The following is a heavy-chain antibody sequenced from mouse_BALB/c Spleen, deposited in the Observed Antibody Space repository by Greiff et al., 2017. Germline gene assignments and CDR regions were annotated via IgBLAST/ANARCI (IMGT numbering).Heavy chain of an antibody. CDR3: ARSTMITTQGYAMDY. CDR1: GYTFTSYW. J-gene: IGHJ4*01. Sequence: QVQLKQPGAELVKPGASVKLSCKASGYTFTSYWMHWVKQRPGQGLEWIGEINPSNGRTNYNEKFKSKATLTVDKSSSTAYMQLSSLTSEDSAVYYCARSTMITTQGYAMDYWGQGTSVTVSS. CDR2: INPSNGRT. V-gene: IGHV1S81*02. D-gene: IGHD2-4*01.